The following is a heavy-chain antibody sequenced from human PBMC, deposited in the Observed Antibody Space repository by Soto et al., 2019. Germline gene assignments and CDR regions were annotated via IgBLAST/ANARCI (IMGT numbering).Heavy chain of an antibody. D-gene: IGHD3-3*01. CDR3: ARGVTIFGVVTHFDY. J-gene: IGHJ4*02. CDR1: GGSISSYY. V-gene: IGHV4-4*07. CDR2: IYTSGST. Sequence: SETLSLTCTASGGSISSYYWSWIRQPAGKGLEWIGRIYTSGSTNYNPSLRSRVTMSVDTSKNQFSLKLSSVTAADTAVYYCARGVTIFGVVTHFDYWGQGTLVTVSS.